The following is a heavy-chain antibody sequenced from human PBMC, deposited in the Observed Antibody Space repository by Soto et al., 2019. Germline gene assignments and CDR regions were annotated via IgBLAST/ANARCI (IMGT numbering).Heavy chain of an antibody. CDR2: ITPFNGDV. CDR3: ASGGAGSGPFTWELPDH. CDR1: GNTFTYRY. Sequence: QMQLVQSGAEVKKTGSSVTVSCKALGNTFTYRYLHWVRQAPGQALEWMGWITPFNGDVHYAQKFQGRVTITRDTSINTAYMRMSSLRSEDTAMYYCASGGAGSGPFTWELPDHWGQGTRVTVSS. D-gene: IGHD1-26*01. V-gene: IGHV1-45*02. J-gene: IGHJ4*02.